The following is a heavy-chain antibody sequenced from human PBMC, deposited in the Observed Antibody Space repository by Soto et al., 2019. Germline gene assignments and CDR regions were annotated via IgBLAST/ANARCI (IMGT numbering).Heavy chain of an antibody. D-gene: IGHD1-20*01. CDR2: MNPNSGNT. CDR3: ASYNQRGYYGMGV. J-gene: IGHJ6*02. V-gene: IGHV1-8*02. CDR1: GHTFTGYY. Sequence: ASVKVSCKASGHTFTGYYMHWVRQATGQGLEWMGWMNPNSGNTGYTQKFQGRVTMTRNTSISTAYMELSSLRSEDTAVYYCASYNQRGYYGMGVWGQGTTVTVSS.